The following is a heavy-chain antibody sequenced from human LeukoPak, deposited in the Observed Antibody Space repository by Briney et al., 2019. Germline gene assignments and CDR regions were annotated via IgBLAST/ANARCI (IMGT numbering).Heavy chain of an antibody. D-gene: IGHD2-15*01. CDR3: ARGLSRVGFDY. V-gene: IGHV1-2*02. Sequence: ASVRVSCEASGYTFIDHYIHWVRQAPGQGLEWMGWINPNIGATNFAQEFQGRVTMTRDTSITTVYMALTRLKSDDTAVYYCARGLSRVGFDYWGQGTLVTVSS. J-gene: IGHJ4*02. CDR2: INPNIGAT. CDR1: GYTFIDHY.